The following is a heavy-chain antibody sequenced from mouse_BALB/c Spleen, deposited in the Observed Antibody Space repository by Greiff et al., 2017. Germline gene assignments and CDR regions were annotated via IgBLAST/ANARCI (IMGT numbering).Heavy chain of an antibody. D-gene: IGHD1-1*01. CDR1: GFTFSSYA. CDR3: ARGLRGSPGFAY. J-gene: IGHJ3*01. V-gene: IGHV5-6-5*01. CDR2: ISSGGST. Sequence: EVKLVESGGGLVKPGGSLKLSCAASGFTFSSYAMSWVRQTPEKRLEWVASISSGGSTYYPDSVKGRFTISRDNARNILYLQMSSLRSEDTAMYYCARGLRGSPGFAYWGQGTLVTVSA.